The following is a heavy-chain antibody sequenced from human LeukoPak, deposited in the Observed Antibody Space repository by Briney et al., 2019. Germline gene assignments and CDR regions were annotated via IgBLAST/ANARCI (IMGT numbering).Heavy chain of an antibody. J-gene: IGHJ4*02. V-gene: IGHV3-9*01. CDR1: GFSFHDYA. CDR2: ISWNSGSI. CDR3: AKALATVTTAFDY. D-gene: IGHD4-17*01. Sequence: GRSLRLSCAASGFSFHDYAMHWVRQAPGKGLEWVSGISWNSGSIGYADSVKGRFTISRDNAKNSLYLQMNSLRAEDTALYYCAKALATVTTAFDYWGRGTLVIVSS.